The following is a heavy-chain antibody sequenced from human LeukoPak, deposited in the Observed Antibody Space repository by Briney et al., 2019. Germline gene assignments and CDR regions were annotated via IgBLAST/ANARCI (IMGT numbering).Heavy chain of an antibody. CDR2: IYYSGST. Sequence: PSQTLSLTCTVSGGSISSGDYYWSWIRQPPGKGLEWIGYIYYSGSTYYNPSLKSRVTISVDTSKNQFSLKLSSVTAADTAVYYCARVDYDILTGYSPGDYWGQGTLVTVSS. V-gene: IGHV4-30-4*01. J-gene: IGHJ4*02. D-gene: IGHD3-9*01. CDR3: ARVDYDILTGYSPGDY. CDR1: GGSISSGDYY.